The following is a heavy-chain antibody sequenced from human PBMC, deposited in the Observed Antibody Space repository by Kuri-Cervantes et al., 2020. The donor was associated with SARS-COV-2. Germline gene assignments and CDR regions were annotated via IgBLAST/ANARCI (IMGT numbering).Heavy chain of an antibody. J-gene: IGHJ4*02. CDR2: INPNDGGT. V-gene: IGHV1-2*04. D-gene: IGHD1-1*01. CDR3: ARGRGGTPHSPGGF. Sequence: VSVKVSCKASGYTFSGYYIHWVRQAPGQGLEWMGWINPNDGGTKYAQKFQDWVTMTRDTSVTTVYLDLSRLKSDDTAVYYCARGRGGTPHSPGGFWGQGTLVTVSS. CDR1: GYTFSGYY.